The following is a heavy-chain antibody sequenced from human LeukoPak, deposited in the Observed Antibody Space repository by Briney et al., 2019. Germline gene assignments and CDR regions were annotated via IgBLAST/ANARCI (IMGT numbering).Heavy chain of an antibody. CDR2: IYHSGST. CDR3: ARDKEYSSSRNFDY. V-gene: IGHV4-4*02. D-gene: IGHD6-13*01. Sequence: SGTLSLTCAVSGGSISSSNWWSWVRQPPGKGLKWIGEIYHSGSTNYNPSLKSRVTISVDKSKNQFSLKLSSVTAADTAVYYCARDKEYSSSRNFDYWGQGTLVTVSS. J-gene: IGHJ4*02. CDR1: GGSISSSNW.